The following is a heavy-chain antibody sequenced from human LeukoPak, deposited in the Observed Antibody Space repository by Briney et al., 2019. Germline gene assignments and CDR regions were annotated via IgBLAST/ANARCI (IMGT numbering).Heavy chain of an antibody. D-gene: IGHD6-13*01. Sequence: PSETLSLTCAVYGGSFSGHYWSWTRQPPGKGLEWIGEIHPSGSTSYNPSLKSRVTISVDTSKNQFSLKLSSVTAADTAVYYCARDSWPYSSPGTDAFDIWGQGTMVTVSS. CDR2: IHPSGST. J-gene: IGHJ3*02. CDR3: ARDSWPYSSPGTDAFDI. V-gene: IGHV4-34*01. CDR1: GGSFSGHY.